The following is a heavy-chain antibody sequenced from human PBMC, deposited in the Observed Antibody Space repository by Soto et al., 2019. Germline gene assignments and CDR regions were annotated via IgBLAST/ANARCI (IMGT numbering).Heavy chain of an antibody. CDR1: GGTFSSYT. D-gene: IGHD1-26*01. V-gene: IGHV1-69*02. J-gene: IGHJ6*02. CDR2: IIPILGIA. Sequence: QVQLVQSGAEVKKPGSSVKVSCKASGGTFSSYTISWVRQAPGQGLEWMGRIIPILGIANYAQKFQGRVTITADKSTSTAYMELSSLRSEDTAVYYCAFLPSRREWELLGGMDVWGQGTTVTVSS. CDR3: AFLPSRREWELLGGMDV.